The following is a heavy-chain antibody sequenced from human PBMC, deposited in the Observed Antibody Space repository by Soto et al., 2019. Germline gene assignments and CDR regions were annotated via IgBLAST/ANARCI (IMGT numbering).Heavy chain of an antibody. CDR1: GFSLTTSGEG. D-gene: IGHD3-3*01. Sequence: QITLNESGPTVVRPTETLTLTCRFSGFSLTTSGEGVGWIRQSPGKAPEWLALIYWDDDKLYSASLKSRLTFTTDTSKNQVVLTVSDLDPTDTAIYYCAHRVLRTVFGLVTTTAIYFDFWGQGTPVAVSS. V-gene: IGHV2-5*02. J-gene: IGHJ4*02. CDR2: IYWDDDK. CDR3: AHRVLRTVFGLVTTTAIYFDF.